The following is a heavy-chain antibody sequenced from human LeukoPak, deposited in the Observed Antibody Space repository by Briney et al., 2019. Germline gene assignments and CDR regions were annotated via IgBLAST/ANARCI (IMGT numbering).Heavy chain of an antibody. CDR3: ARGDQLDY. J-gene: IGHJ4*02. D-gene: IGHD2-2*01. Sequence: ASVKISCKASGYTFTNYYLHWVRQAPGQGLEWMGVINPSGGSTTYAQKFQGRVTMTRDTSTSIVSMEVNSLRSGDTAVYYCARGDQLDYWGQGTLVTVSS. CDR2: INPSGGST. V-gene: IGHV1-46*01. CDR1: GYTFTNYY.